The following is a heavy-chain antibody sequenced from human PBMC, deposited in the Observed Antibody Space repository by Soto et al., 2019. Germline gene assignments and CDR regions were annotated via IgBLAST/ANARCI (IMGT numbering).Heavy chain of an antibody. CDR2: IYYSGST. D-gene: IGHD6-13*01. CDR1: GGSISSYY. J-gene: IGHJ4*02. Sequence: QVQLQESGPGLVKPSETLSLTCTVSGGSISSYYWSWIRQPPGKGLEWIGYIYYSGSTNYNPSLTSRVTISVDTSKNEFSLKLSSGAAADTAVYYCARHIHLRAAAGHWGQGTLVTVSS. CDR3: ARHIHLRAAAGH. V-gene: IGHV4-59*08.